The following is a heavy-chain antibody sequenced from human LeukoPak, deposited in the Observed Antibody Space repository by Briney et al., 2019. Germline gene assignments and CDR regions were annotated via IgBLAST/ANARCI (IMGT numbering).Heavy chain of an antibody. Sequence: GGSLRLSCAASGFTFSSYGMHWVRQAPGKGLEWVAFIRYDGSNKYYADSVKGRFTISRDNSKNTLYLQMNSLRAEDTAVYYCAKSADIVVVPAAIDYYYYMDVWGKGTTVTVSS. V-gene: IGHV3-30*02. D-gene: IGHD2-2*02. CDR1: GFTFSSYG. CDR3: AKSADIVVVPAAIDYYYYMDV. CDR2: IRYDGSNK. J-gene: IGHJ6*03.